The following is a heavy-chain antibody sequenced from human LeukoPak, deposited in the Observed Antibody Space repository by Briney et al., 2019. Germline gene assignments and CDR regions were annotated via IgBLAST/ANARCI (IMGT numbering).Heavy chain of an antibody. V-gene: IGHV5-51*01. CDR3: ARHGKVGATQSWLDF. CDR2: IYPGDSDT. Sequence: GESQKISCKGSGYSFTTYWIGWVRQVPGKGLESMGIIYPGDSDTRYSPSFQGQVTISADKSISTAYLQWSSLRASDTAIYYCARHGKVGATQSWLDFWGQGTLVTVSS. J-gene: IGHJ4*02. CDR1: GYSFTTYW. D-gene: IGHD1-26*01.